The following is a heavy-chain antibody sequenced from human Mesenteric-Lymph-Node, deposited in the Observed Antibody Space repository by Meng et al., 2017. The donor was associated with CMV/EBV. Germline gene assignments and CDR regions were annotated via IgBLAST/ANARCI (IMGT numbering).Heavy chain of an antibody. CDR3: ARVTEGIYDFLTGHYRDGQKIDY. Sequence: SETLSLTCTVSGGSVTGGSFYWSWIRQPPGKGLEWIGYVYYTGSTFHSPSLKSRVTISLDTSKNQFSLELTSVTVADTAVYFCARVTEGIYDFLTGHYRDGQKIDYWGQGTLVTVSS. J-gene: IGHJ4*02. CDR2: VYYTGST. V-gene: IGHV4-61*01. CDR1: GGSVTGGSFY. D-gene: IGHD3-9*01.